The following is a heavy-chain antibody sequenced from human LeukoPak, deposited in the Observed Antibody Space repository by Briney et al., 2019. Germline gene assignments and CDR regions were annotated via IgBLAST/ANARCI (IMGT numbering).Heavy chain of an antibody. D-gene: IGHD3-16*01. CDR1: GYTFTSYD. CDR2: MNPNSGNT. CDR3: AREGADYFDY. J-gene: IGHJ4*02. V-gene: IGHV1-8*03. Sequence: ASVKVSCKASGYTFTSYDINWVRQATGQGLEWMGWMNPNSGNTGYAQKFQGRVTITTDTSTSTAYMELRSLRSDDTAVYYCAREGADYFDYWGQGTLVTVSS.